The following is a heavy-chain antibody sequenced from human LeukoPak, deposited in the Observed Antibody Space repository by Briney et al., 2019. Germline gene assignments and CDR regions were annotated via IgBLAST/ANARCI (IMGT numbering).Heavy chain of an antibody. J-gene: IGHJ5*02. CDR2: IYYSGST. Sequence: SETLSLTCAVYGGSFSGYYWSWIRQPPGKGLEWIGYIYYSGSTYYNPSLKSRVTISVDTSKNQFSLKLSSVTAADTAVYYCARDIVVVPAASPIHWFDPWGQGTLVTVSS. V-gene: IGHV4-30-4*08. CDR3: ARDIVVVPAASPIHWFDP. D-gene: IGHD2-2*01. CDR1: GGSFSGYY.